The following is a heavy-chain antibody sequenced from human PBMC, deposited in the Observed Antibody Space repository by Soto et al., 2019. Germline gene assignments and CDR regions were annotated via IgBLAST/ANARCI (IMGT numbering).Heavy chain of an antibody. CDR3: ARAGLTYHYYYYGMDV. D-gene: IGHD2-21*01. J-gene: IGHJ6*02. CDR1: GYTFTGYY. Sequence: ASVKVSCKASGYTFTGYYMHWVRQAPGQGLEWMGWINPNSGGTNYAQKFQGWVTMTRDTSISTAYMGLSRLRSDDTAVYYCARAGLTYHYYYYGMDVWGQGTTVTVSS. V-gene: IGHV1-2*04. CDR2: INPNSGGT.